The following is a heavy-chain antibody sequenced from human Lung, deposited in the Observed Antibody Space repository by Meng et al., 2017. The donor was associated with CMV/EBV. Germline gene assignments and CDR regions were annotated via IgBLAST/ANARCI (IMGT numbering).Heavy chain of an antibody. J-gene: IGHJ6*02. D-gene: IGHD3-9*01. CDR3: ARDYYDILTGYALGYYGMDV. CDR2: INPGDGIT. Sequence: NYHIHWVRQAQGQGLEWMGIINPGDGITSNAQRFQGRVTMTRDTSTSTVNMEMSSLRSEDTAVYYCARDYYDILTGYALGYYGMDVWGQGTTVTVSS. CDR1: NYH. V-gene: IGHV1-46*01.